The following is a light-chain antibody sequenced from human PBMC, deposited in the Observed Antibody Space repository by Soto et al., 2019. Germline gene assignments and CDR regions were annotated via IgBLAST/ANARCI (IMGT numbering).Light chain of an antibody. CDR1: SGHSSYA. V-gene: IGLV4-69*01. Sequence: QPVLTQSPSASASLGASVKLTCTLSSGHSSYAIAWHQPRPEKGPRYLMKLNSDGSHSKGDGIPDRFSGSSSWAERYLTISSLQSEDEADYYCQTWVTGIQVFGGGTKLTVL. J-gene: IGLJ2*01. CDR2: LNSDGSH. CDR3: QTWVTGIQV.